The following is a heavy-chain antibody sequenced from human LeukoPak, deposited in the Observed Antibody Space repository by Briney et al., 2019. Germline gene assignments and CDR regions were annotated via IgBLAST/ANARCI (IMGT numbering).Heavy chain of an antibody. J-gene: IGHJ4*02. D-gene: IGHD5-18*01. CDR3: AKDRNGYGSTFDY. V-gene: IGHV3-30*02. Sequence: PGGSLRLSCAASGFTLSSYGMHWIRQAPDKRLEWVAFIRYDGSNKNYADSVKGRFTISRDNSKNTLFLQMNSLRPEDTAVYYCAKDRNGYGSTFDYWGQGTLVAVSS. CDR2: IRYDGSNK. CDR1: GFTLSSYG.